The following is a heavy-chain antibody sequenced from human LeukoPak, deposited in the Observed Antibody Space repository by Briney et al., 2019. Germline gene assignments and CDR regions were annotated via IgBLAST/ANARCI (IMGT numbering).Heavy chain of an antibody. D-gene: IGHD6-19*01. CDR2: INHSGST. V-gene: IGHV4-34*01. CDR3: ARVRQWLDFDI. CDR1: GGSISSYY. J-gene: IGHJ3*02. Sequence: SETLSLTCTVSGGSISSYYWSWIRQPPGKGLEWIGEINHSGSTNYNPSLKSRVTISVDTSKNQFSLKLSSVTAADTAVYYCARVRQWLDFDIWGQGTMVTVSS.